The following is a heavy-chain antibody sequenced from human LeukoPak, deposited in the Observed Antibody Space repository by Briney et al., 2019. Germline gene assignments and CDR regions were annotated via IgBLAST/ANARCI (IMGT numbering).Heavy chain of an antibody. CDR1: GGAIRSHY. D-gene: IGHD1/OR15-1a*01. Sequence: SETLSLTCTVSGGAIRSHYWNWIRQPAGKGLEWIGRIYSSGYTNDNPFLKSRITMSVDMSKNQFSLRLNSVTAADTAVYYCARGEHSADSWGQGMLVTVSS. V-gene: IGHV4-4*07. J-gene: IGHJ4*02. CDR3: ARGEHSADS. CDR2: IYSSGYT.